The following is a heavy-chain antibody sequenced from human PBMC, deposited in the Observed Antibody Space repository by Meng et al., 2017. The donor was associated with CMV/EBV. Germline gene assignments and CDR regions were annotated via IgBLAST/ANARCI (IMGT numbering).Heavy chain of an antibody. J-gene: IGHJ4*02. CDR3: ARSLNIATRPGRDFDY. D-gene: IGHD6-6*01. CDR2: IYSGGST. V-gene: IGHV3-53*01. Sequence: GESLKISCAASGFTVSSNYMSWVRQAPGKGLEWVSVIYSGGSTYYADSVKGRFTISRDNGKSSLYLQMNSLRAEDTAVYYCARSLNIATRPGRDFDYWGQGALVTVSS. CDR1: GFTVSSNY.